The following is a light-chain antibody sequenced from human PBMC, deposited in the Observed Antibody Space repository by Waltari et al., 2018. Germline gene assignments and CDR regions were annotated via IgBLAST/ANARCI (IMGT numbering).Light chain of an antibody. J-gene: IGLJ2*01. CDR2: KND. V-gene: IGLV1-44*01. CDR1: NSNIGKNN. CDR3: AAWDDYLNGV. Sequence: QSVLTQPPSASGTPGQRVTISCSGSNSNIGKNNVTWYQQVPGTAPKLLIHKNDQRPSGVSDRFSASKSGATASLAISGLQSEDEGYYYCAAWDDYLNGVFGGGTMLTVL.